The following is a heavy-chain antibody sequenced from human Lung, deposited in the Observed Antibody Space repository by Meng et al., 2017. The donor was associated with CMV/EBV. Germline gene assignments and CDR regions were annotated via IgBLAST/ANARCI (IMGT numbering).Heavy chain of an antibody. J-gene: IGHJ5*01. V-gene: IGHV4-59*01. CDR2: IYYSGST. Sequence: SETLSLXCTVSGGSISSYYWSWIRQPPGKGLEWIGYIYYSGSTNYNPSLKSRVTISVDTSKNQFSLKLSSVTAADTAVYYCAREVKGSYDFWSGYNWFDPWGQGTXVNVAS. D-gene: IGHD3-3*01. CDR1: GGSISSYY. CDR3: AREVKGSYDFWSGYNWFDP.